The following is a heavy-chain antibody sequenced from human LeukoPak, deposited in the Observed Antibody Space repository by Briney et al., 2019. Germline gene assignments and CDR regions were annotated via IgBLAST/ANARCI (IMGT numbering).Heavy chain of an antibody. CDR1: GYTFTVYY. CDR2: INPNSGDT. CDR3: ATQRGSYLWGTDFDY. V-gene: IGHV1-2*02. D-gene: IGHD3-16*01. Sequence: ASVKVSCKASGYTFTVYYMHWVRQAPGHGLEWMGWINPNSGDTKFAREFQGRVTMTRDTSISTAYMGLSRLRSDDTAVYYCATQRGSYLWGTDFDYWGQGTLVTVAS. J-gene: IGHJ4*02.